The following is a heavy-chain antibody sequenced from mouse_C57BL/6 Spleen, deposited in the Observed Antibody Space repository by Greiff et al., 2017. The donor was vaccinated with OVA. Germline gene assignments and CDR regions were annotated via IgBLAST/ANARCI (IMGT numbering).Heavy chain of an antibody. CDR1: GFTFSSYA. J-gene: IGHJ4*01. D-gene: IGHD2-1*01. Sequence: DVHLVESGEGLVKPGGSLKLSCAASGFTFSSYAMSWVRQTPEKRLEWVAYISSGGDYIYYADTVKGRFTISRDNARNTLYLQMSSLKSEDTAMYYCTRVDYYGLYYYAMDYWGQGTSVTVSS. CDR2: ISSGGDYI. V-gene: IGHV5-9-1*02. CDR3: TRVDYYGLYYYAMDY.